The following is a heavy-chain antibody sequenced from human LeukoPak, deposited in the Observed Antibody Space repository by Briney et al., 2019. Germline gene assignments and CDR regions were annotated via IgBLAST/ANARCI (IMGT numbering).Heavy chain of an antibody. CDR1: GGSISSYY. CDR3: ARHGGLNYYDY. J-gene: IGHJ4*02. V-gene: IGHV4-59*08. Sequence: SETLSLTCTVSGGSISSYYWSWIRQPPGKGLEWIGYIYYSGSTNYNPSLKSRVTISVDTSKNQFSLKLSSVTAADTAVYYCARHGGLNYYDYWGQGTLVTVSS. CDR2: IYYSGST. D-gene: IGHD3-10*01.